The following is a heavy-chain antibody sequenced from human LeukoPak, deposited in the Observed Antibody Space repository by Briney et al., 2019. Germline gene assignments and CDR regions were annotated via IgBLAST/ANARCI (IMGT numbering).Heavy chain of an antibody. Sequence: GGSLRLPCAASGFTFSTYGMNWVRQAPGKGLEWVSSISSSSSYIYYADSVKGRFTISRDTAKNSLYLQLNSLRAEDTAVYYCARVGCSSTNCYDFDYWGQGTLVTVSS. J-gene: IGHJ4*02. CDR2: ISSSSSYI. CDR1: GFTFSTYG. D-gene: IGHD2-2*01. V-gene: IGHV3-21*01. CDR3: ARVGCSSTNCYDFDY.